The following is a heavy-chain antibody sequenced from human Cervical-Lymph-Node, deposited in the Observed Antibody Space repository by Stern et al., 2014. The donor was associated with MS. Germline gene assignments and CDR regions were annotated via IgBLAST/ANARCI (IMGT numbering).Heavy chain of an antibody. CDR1: GGTFSSSYA. CDR2: IIPILGLP. J-gene: IGHJ5*02. Sequence: VQLLESGAEVKKPGSSVNVSCMASGGTFSSSYAITWMRQAPGQGLEGRGRIIPILGLPYYAQKFQGRVTITADTSTNTAYMGLNSLTSEDTAVYYCARGVVSNRATATLHNLFDPWGQGTLVTVSS. D-gene: IGHD1-1*01. V-gene: IGHV1-69*09. CDR3: ARGVVSNRATATLHNLFDP.